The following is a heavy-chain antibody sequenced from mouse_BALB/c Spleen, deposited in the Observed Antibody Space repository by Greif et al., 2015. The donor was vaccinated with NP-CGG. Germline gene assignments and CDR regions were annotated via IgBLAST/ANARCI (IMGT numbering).Heavy chain of an antibody. J-gene: IGHJ4*01. V-gene: IGHV2-2*02. D-gene: IGHD2-4*01. CDR3: ARSYDYAAMDY. CDR2: IWSGGSP. Sequence: VQVVESGPGLVQPSQSLSITCTVSGFSLTSYGVHWVRQSPGKGLEWLGVIWSGGSPAYNAAFISRLSISKDNSKSQVFFKMNSLQANDTAIYYCARSYDYAAMDYWGQGTSVTVSS. CDR1: GFSLTSYG.